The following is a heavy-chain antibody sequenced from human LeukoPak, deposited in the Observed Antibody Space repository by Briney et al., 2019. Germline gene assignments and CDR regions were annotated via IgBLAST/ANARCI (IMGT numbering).Heavy chain of an antibody. CDR2: IYPGDSDT. Sequence: GEALKTSCKGSGYTFTSYWIGWVRQMPGKGLEWMGIIYPGDSDTRYNPSFQGQVTMSADKSITTAYLQWSSLKASDTAMYYCARLGYCSRGTCYAFDYWGQGTLVTVSS. CDR3: ARLGYCSRGTCYAFDY. CDR1: GYTFTSYW. D-gene: IGHD2-2*01. V-gene: IGHV5-51*01. J-gene: IGHJ4*02.